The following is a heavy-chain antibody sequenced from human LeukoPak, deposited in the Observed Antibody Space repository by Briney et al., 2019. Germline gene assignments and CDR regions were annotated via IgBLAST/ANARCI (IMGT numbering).Heavy chain of an antibody. CDR1: GYTLTELS. J-gene: IGHJ4*02. CDR2: FDPEDGET. CDR3: ATDHRERFLEWLFPPY. D-gene: IGHD3-3*01. Sequence: AASVKVSCKVSGYTLTELSMHWVRQAPGKGLEWMGGFDPEDGETIYAQKFQGRVTMTEDTSTDTAYMELSSLRSEDTAVYYCATDHRERFLEWLFPPYWGQGTLVTVSS. V-gene: IGHV1-24*01.